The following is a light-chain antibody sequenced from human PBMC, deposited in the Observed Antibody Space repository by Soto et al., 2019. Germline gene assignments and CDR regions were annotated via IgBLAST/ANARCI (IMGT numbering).Light chain of an antibody. CDR2: GAS. CDR1: QSVSSSY. V-gene: IGKV3-20*01. Sequence: EIVLTQSPGTLSLSPGQRATLSCRASQSVSSSYLAWYQQKPGQAPSLLIYGASSRATGIPDRFSGRGSGTDFTLTISRLEPEDFALYYCQQYGDSPFTFGQGTKVDNK. CDR3: QQYGDSPFT. J-gene: IGKJ1*01.